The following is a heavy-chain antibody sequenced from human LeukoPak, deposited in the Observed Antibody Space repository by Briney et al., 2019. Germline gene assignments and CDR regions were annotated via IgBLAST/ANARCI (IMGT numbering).Heavy chain of an antibody. CDR3: ASSEVEVATIRGPDYYFDY. CDR1: GFTFSSYS. J-gene: IGHJ4*02. V-gene: IGHV3-48*01. CDR2: ISSSSSSI. Sequence: GGSLRLSCAASGFTFSSYSMNWVRQAPGKGLEWVSYISSSSSSIYYADSVKGRFTISRDNAKNSLYLQMNSLRSEDTAVYYCASSEVEVATIRGPDYYFDYWGQGTLVTVSS. D-gene: IGHD5-12*01.